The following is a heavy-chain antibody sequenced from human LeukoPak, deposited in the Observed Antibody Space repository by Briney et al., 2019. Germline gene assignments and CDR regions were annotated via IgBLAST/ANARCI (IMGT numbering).Heavy chain of an antibody. CDR1: GFTFSSYR. CDR3: ANDLGWIQLNLG. Sequence: PGGSLRLSCAASGFTFSSYRMNWVRQAPGRGLEWVSSISSSSSYIYYADSVKGRFTISRDNAKNSQYLQMNSLRAEDTAVYYCANDLGWIQLNLGRGQGTLVTVSS. CDR2: ISSSSSYI. D-gene: IGHD5-18*01. V-gene: IGHV3-21*04. J-gene: IGHJ4*02.